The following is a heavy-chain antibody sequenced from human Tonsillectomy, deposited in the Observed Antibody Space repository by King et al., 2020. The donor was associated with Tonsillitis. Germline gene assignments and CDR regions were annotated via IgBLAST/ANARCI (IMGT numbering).Heavy chain of an antibody. V-gene: IGHV1-2*02. CDR2: NNPNSGGT. CDR3: ARDSELWFGENDY. Sequence: VQLVQSGAEVKKPGASEKVSCKASGYTFTGYYMHWVRQAPGQGLEWLGWNNPNSGGTNYAQKFQGRVTMTRDTSISTAYMELGRLRSDDTAVYYCARDSELWFGENDYWGQGTLVTVSS. D-gene: IGHD3-10*01. CDR1: GYTFTGYY. J-gene: IGHJ4*02.